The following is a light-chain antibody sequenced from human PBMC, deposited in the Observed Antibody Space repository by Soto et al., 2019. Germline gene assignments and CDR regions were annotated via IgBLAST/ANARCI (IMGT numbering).Light chain of an antibody. CDR1: SSDIGGYDY. CDR3: ISYASGSSHVV. CDR2: DVN. Sequence: QSALTQPASVSGSPGQSITLSCTGTSSDIGGYDYVSWYQRHPGKAPKLIIYDVNNRPSGVSNRFSGSKSGNTASLTISGLQAEDEADYYCISYASGSSHVVFGGGTKVTVL. V-gene: IGLV2-14*01. J-gene: IGLJ2*01.